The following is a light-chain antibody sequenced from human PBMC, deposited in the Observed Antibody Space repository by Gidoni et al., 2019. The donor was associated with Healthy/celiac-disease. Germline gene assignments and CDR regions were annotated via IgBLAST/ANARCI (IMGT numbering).Light chain of an antibody. CDR3: QQYNSYPLT. Sequence: DIQMTPSPSTLPASVGDRVTITCRASQSISSWLAWYQQKPGKAPTLLIYKASSLESGVPSRFSGSGSGTEFTLTISSLQPDDFATYYCQQYNSYPLTFGGGTKVEIK. CDR2: KAS. V-gene: IGKV1-5*03. CDR1: QSISSW. J-gene: IGKJ4*01.